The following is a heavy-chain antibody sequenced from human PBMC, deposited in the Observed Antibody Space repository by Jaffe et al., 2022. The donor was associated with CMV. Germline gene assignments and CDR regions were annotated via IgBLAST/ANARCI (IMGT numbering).Heavy chain of an antibody. J-gene: IGHJ3*02. Sequence: QVQLQESGPGLVKPSETLSLTCTVSGGSISSYYWSWIRQPPGKGLEWIGYIYYSGSTNYNPSLKSRVTISVDTSKNQFSLKLSSVTAADTAVYYCARVEEGGLTFDVAFDIWGQGTMVTVSS. CDR2: IYYSGST. CDR3: ARVEEGGLTFDVAFDI. CDR1: GGSISSYY. D-gene: IGHD3-16*01. V-gene: IGHV4-59*01.